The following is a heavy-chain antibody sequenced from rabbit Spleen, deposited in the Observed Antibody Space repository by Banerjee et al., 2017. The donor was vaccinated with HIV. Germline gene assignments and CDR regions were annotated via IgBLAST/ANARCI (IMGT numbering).Heavy chain of an antibody. Sequence: QEQLEESGGGLVRPGASLTLTCTASGFSFSSGYWMCWVRQAAGKGLEWIACIYAGSSGSTYYARWAKGRFTVTRSTSLNTVTLQMTSLTAADTATYFCARDTGTSFSTYGMDLWGPGTLVTVS. CDR1: GFSFSSGYW. CDR3: ARDTGTSFSTYGMDL. CDR2: IYAGSSGST. V-gene: IGHV1S45*01. D-gene: IGHD8-1*01. J-gene: IGHJ6*01.